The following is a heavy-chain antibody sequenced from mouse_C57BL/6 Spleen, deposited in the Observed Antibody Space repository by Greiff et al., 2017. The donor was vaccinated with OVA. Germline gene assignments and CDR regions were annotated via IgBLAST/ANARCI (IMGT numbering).Heavy chain of an antibody. CDR2: ISDGGRYT. V-gene: IGHV5-4*01. CDR3: ARDHYGYAWFAY. CDR1: GFTFSSYA. Sequence: EVQLQESGGGLVKPGGSLKLSCAASGFTFSSYAMSWVRQTPEKRLEWVATISDGGRYTYYPDNVKGRFTISRDNAKNNLYLQMSHLKSEDTAMYYCARDHYGYAWFAYWGQGTLVTVSA. D-gene: IGHD2-2*01. J-gene: IGHJ3*01.